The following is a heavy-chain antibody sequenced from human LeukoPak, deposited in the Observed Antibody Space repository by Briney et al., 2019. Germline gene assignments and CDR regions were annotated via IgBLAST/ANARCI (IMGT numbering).Heavy chain of an antibody. CDR2: IYYSGST. J-gene: IGHJ6*03. CDR1: VGPFSSYY. CDR3: ARLVIPAARAYYYYYYMDV. V-gene: IGHV4-59*08. D-gene: IGHD2-2*01. Sequence: SETLSLTCTVSVGPFSSYYWSWLRQPPGKGLEWIGYIYYSGSTNYNPSLKRRVTISVDTSKNHFSLKLSSVTAADTAVYYCARLVIPAARAYYYYYYMDVWGKGTTVTVSS.